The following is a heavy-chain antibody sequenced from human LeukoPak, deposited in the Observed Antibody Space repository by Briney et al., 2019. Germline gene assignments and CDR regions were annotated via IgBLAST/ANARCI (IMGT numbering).Heavy chain of an antibody. Sequence: GRSLRLSCAASGFFFSSYGMHWVRLAPGKGLEWVALIWYDGSNKYYADSVKGRFTISRDNSKNTLSLQMNSLRAEDTAVYYCARAHYNWNEPPFDSWGQGTLVTVSP. V-gene: IGHV3-33*01. J-gene: IGHJ4*02. CDR2: IWYDGSNK. D-gene: IGHD1-20*01. CDR1: GFFFSSYG. CDR3: ARAHYNWNEPPFDS.